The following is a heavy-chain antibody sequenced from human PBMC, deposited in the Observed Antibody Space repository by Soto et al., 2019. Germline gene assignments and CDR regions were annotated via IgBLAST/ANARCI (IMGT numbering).Heavy chain of an antibody. Sequence: SXTLSLTCTVSGDSMGTYYWSWIRQPPGKGLEWIGYIYYSGSTYYNPSLKSRVTISVDTSKNQFSLKLSSVTAADTAVYYCARAMVVTQNWFDPWGQGTLVTVSS. D-gene: IGHD2-21*02. CDR3: ARAMVVTQNWFDP. CDR1: GDSMGTYY. V-gene: IGHV4-30-4*01. J-gene: IGHJ5*02. CDR2: IYYSGST.